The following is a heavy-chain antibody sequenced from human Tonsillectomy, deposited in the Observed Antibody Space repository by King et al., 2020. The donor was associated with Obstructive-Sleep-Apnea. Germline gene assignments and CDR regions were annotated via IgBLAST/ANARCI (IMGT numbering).Heavy chain of an antibody. Sequence: VQLVESGAEVKKPGASVKVSCKASAYTFTDYYVHWVRQAPGQGLEWMGWINPNSGGTNYAQKFQGRGTMTRDTSISPAYMELSRLRSDDPAVYYWSRDWNDGWFDPWGQGTLVTVSS. CDR3: SRDWNDGWFDP. V-gene: IGHV1-2*02. J-gene: IGHJ5*02. D-gene: IGHD1-1*01. CDR1: AYTFTDYY. CDR2: INPNSGGT.